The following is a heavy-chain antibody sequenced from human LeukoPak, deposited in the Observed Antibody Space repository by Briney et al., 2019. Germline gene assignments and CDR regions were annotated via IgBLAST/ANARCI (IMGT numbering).Heavy chain of an antibody. CDR1: GFTFSSFS. V-gene: IGHV3-74*01. J-gene: IGHJ3*02. Sequence: PGGSLRLSCAASGFTFSSFSMNWVPQAPGKTLVWFSRINSDGSSTSYADSVTGRFTISRDNAKNTLYLQMNSLRAEDTAVYYCATAIVVVPAAMRGPERDAFDIWGQGTMVTVSS. D-gene: IGHD2-2*01. CDR2: INSDGSST. CDR3: ATAIVVVPAAMRGPERDAFDI.